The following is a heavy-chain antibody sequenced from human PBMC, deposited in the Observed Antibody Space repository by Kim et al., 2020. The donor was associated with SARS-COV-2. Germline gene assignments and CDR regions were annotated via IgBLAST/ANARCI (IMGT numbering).Heavy chain of an antibody. V-gene: IGHV3-30*18. D-gene: IGHD6-13*01. J-gene: IGHJ6*04. CDR1: GFNFSSYG. Sequence: GGSLRLSCAVSGFNFSSYGMHWVRQAPGKGLEWVAVISYDGSRQYYADSVKGRFTISRDNSKNTLYLQMNSLTPEDTAVYYCAKDRSPKGISSWGMDVWGEGTTVTVSS. CDR3: AKDRSPKGISSWGMDV. CDR2: ISYDGSRQ.